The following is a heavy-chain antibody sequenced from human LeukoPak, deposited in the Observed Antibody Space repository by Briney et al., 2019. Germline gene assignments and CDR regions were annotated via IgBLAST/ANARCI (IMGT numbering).Heavy chain of an antibody. CDR1: GFTFSSYG. D-gene: IGHD4-17*01. CDR3: AKDASDYGDYHYGMDV. J-gene: IGHJ6*02. CDR2: ISYDGSNK. V-gene: IGHV3-30*18. Sequence: GGSLRLSCAASGFTFSSYGMHWVRQAPGKGLEWVAVISYDGSNKYYADSVKGRFTISRDNSKNTLYLQMNSLRAEDTAVYYCAKDASDYGDYHYGMDVWGQGTTVTVSS.